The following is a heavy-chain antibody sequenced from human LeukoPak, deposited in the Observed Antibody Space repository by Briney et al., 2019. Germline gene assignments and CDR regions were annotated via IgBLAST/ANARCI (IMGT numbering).Heavy chain of an antibody. CDR2: INPNSGGT. D-gene: IGHD2-15*01. V-gene: IGHV1-2*02. J-gene: IGHJ5*02. CDR3: ARDPNQYCSGGSCYSDWFDP. Sequence: ASVKVSCKASGYTFTGYYMHWVRQAPGQGLEWMGWINPNSGGTNYAQKFQGRVTMTRDTSISTAYMELSRLRSDDTAVYYCARDPNQYCSGGSCYSDWFDPWGQGTLVTVSS. CDR1: GYTFTGYY.